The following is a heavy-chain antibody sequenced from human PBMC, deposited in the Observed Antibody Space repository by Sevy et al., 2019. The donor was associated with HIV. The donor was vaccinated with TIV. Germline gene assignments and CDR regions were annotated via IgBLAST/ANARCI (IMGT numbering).Heavy chain of an antibody. CDR3: ARGPASCSGGSCYQDY. Sequence: SETLSLTCAVYGGSFSGYYWSWIRQPPGKGLEWIGGINHSGSTNYNPSLKSRVTISVDTSKNQFSLKLSSVTAADTAVYYCARGPASCSGGSCYQDYWGQGTLVTVSS. V-gene: IGHV4-34*01. D-gene: IGHD2-15*01. CDR1: GGSFSGYY. CDR2: INHSGST. J-gene: IGHJ4*02.